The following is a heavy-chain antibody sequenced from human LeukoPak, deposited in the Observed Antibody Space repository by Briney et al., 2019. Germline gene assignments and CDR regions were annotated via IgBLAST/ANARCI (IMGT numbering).Heavy chain of an antibody. D-gene: IGHD2-8*02. J-gene: IGHJ4*02. CDR2: INSDGSGA. V-gene: IGHV3-74*01. Sequence: GGSLRLSCAAPGFTFSSYWMHWVRQAPGKGLVWVSRINSDGSGASYADSVKGRFTISSDTSNNTLYLQMNSLRAEDTAVYYCARDYWARFDYWGQGTLVTVSS. CDR1: GFTFSSYW. CDR3: ARDYWARFDY.